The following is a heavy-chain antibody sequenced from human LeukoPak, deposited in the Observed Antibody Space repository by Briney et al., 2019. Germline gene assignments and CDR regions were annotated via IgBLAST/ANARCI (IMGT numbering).Heavy chain of an antibody. V-gene: IGHV4-34*01. CDR1: GGTFSGYY. CDR2: INHSGST. Sequence: SETLSLTCAVYGGTFSGYYWSWIRQPPGKGLEWIGEINHSGSTNYNPSLKSRVTISIDTSKNQFSLKLSSVTAADTGVYYCASSRGYSSSLWYYYMDVWGKGTTVTVSS. CDR3: ASSRGYSSSLWYYYMDV. D-gene: IGHD6-13*01. J-gene: IGHJ6*03.